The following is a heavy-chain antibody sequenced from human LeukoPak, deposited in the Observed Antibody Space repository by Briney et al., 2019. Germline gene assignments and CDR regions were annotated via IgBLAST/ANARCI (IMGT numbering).Heavy chain of an antibody. J-gene: IGHJ5*02. D-gene: IGHD5-24*01. CDR1: GGTFSSYA. CDR2: IIPIFGTA. V-gene: IGHV1-69*13. CDR3: ARYVEMATTNWFDP. Sequence: GASVKVSCKASGGTFSSYAISWVRQAPGQGLEWMGGIIPIFGTANYAQKFQGRVTITADESTSTAYMELSSLRSEDTAVYYCARYVEMATTNWFDPWGQGTLVTVSS.